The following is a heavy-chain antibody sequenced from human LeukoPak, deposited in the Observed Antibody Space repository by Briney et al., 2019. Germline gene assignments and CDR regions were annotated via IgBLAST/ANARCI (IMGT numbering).Heavy chain of an antibody. V-gene: IGHV3-7*01. CDR1: GFTFSSYA. Sequence: PGGSLRLSCAASGFTFSSYAMHWVRQAPGKGLEWVANIKEDGSDKYYVDSVKGRFTISRDNAKNSLYLQINSLRAEDTAVYYCARDAPGYTGYLSWGQGTLVTVSS. CDR2: IKEDGSDK. D-gene: IGHD5-12*01. J-gene: IGHJ5*02. CDR3: ARDAPGYTGYLS.